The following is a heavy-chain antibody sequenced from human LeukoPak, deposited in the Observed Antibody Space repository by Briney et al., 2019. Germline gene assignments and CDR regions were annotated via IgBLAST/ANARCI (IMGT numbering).Heavy chain of an antibody. D-gene: IGHD3-3*01. CDR1: GGSISSTTYY. CDR3: ARRWGRYYDFWSGYRNDDAFDI. CDR2: IYYSGNT. J-gene: IGHJ3*02. Sequence: SETLSLTCIVSGGSISSTTYYWGWIRQPPGKRLEWIGSIYYSGNTNYNPSLKSRVTISVDTSKNQFSLKLSSVTAADTAVYYCARRWGRYYDFWSGYRNDDAFDIWGQGTMVTVSS. V-gene: IGHV4-39*07.